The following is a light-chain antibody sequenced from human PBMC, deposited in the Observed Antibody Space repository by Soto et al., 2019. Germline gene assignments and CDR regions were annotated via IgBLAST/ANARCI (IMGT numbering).Light chain of an antibody. J-gene: IGKJ2*01. CDR3: QPYGSSPPDT. CDR1: QSVSSSY. CDR2: GAS. V-gene: IGKV3-20*01. Sequence: EIVLTQSPGTLSLSPGERATLSCRASQSVSSSYLAWYQQKPGQAPRLIIYGASSRSTGIPDRFSGSGSGTDFTLTISRLEPEDFAVYYCQPYGSSPPDTFGQGTKLEIK.